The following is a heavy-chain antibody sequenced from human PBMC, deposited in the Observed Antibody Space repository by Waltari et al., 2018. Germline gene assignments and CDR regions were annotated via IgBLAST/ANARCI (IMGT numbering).Heavy chain of an antibody. J-gene: IGHJ4*02. V-gene: IGHV4-39*01. CDR2: IYSSGRT. Sequence: QTQLQESGPGLVNASGTVSLNCSVTGTSIAGRPFYCGWLRQPPWWGLEWLGSIYSSGRTTYNPTLKSRGTMSIHTTTNQFSLKLTAVTAADTGFYFCARFGPISPLEEWGQGTLITVSS. CDR3: ARFGPISPLEE. CDR1: GTSIAGRPFY. D-gene: IGHD3-3*01.